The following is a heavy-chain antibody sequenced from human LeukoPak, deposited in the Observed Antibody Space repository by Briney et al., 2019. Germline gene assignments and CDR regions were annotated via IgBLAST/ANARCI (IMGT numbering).Heavy chain of an antibody. CDR1: GGTFSSYA. V-gene: IGHV1-69*01. D-gene: IGHD2-2*01. Sequence: SVKVTCKASGGTFSSYAISWVRQAPGQGLEWMGGIIPIFGTANYAQKFQRRVTITADESTSTAYMELSSLRSEDTAVYYCAREYCSSTSCNSDWFDPWGQGTLVTVSS. CDR3: AREYCSSTSCNSDWFDP. CDR2: IIPIFGTA. J-gene: IGHJ5*02.